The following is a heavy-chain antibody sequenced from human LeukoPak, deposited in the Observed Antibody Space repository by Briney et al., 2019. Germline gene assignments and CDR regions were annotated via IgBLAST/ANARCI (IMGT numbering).Heavy chain of an antibody. CDR2: INHSGST. CDR3: ASRGTYYYGSGSYYFDY. J-gene: IGHJ4*02. CDR1: GGSFSGYY. D-gene: IGHD3-10*01. Sequence: SETLSLTCAVYGGSFSGYYWSWIRQPPGKGLEWIGEINHSGSTNYNPSLKSRVIISVDTSKSQFSLKLSSVTAADTAVYYCASRGTYYYGSGSYYFDYWGQGTLVTVSS. V-gene: IGHV4-34*01.